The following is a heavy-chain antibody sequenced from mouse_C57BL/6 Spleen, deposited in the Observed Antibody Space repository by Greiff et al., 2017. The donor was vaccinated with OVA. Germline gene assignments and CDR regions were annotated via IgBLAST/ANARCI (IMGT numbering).Heavy chain of an antibody. Sequence: QVQLKESGPELVKPGASVKISCKASGYAFSSSWMNWVKQMPGKGLEWIGRIYPGDGDTNYNGKFKGKATLTADKSSSTAYMQLSSLTSEDSAVYFCARSPYYYGSSWYFDVWGTGTTVTVSS. D-gene: IGHD1-1*01. CDR1: GYAFSSSW. J-gene: IGHJ1*03. CDR3: ARSPYYYGSSWYFDV. V-gene: IGHV1-82*01. CDR2: IYPGDGDT.